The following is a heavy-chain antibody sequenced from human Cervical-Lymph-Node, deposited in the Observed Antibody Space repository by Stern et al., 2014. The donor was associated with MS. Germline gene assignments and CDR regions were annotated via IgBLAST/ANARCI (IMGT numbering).Heavy chain of an antibody. CDR3: AREHHGGNFAA. Sequence: VQLEESGAEVKKPGSSVKVSCKVSGATFSTNGISWVRQGPGQGLAWMGAIVPIFEKSNYAQKFRGRVSITADESTNTAYMELTSLTSEDTGVYYCAREHHGGNFAAWGQGTLVTVSS. J-gene: IGHJ5*02. V-gene: IGHV1-69*01. CDR2: IVPIFEKS. CDR1: GATFSTNG. D-gene: IGHD4-23*01.